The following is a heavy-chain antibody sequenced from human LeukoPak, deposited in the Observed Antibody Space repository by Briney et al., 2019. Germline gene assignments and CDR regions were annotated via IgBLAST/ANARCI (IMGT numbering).Heavy chain of an antibody. D-gene: IGHD3-10*01. CDR3: ARHPRPRGVIIKHFNWFDP. Sequence: PSETLSLTCTVSGGSISSSSYYWGWIRQPPGKGLEWIGSIYYSGSTYYNPSLKSRVTISVDTSKNQFSLKLSSVTAADTAVYHCARHPRPRGVIIKHFNWFDPWGQGTLVTVSS. CDR2: IYYSGST. CDR1: GGSISSSSYY. J-gene: IGHJ5*02. V-gene: IGHV4-39*01.